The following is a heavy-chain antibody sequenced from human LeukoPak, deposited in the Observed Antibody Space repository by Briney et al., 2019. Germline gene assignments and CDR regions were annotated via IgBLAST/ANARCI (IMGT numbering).Heavy chain of an antibody. V-gene: IGHV1-69-2*01. CDR1: GYTFTDYN. CDR3: ANLVVVIAATSFDY. J-gene: IGHJ4*02. Sequence: ASVKIFCKASGYTFTDYNIHWVQQAPGKGLEWVGRVDPEDGATMYAEKFQDRVTITADTSTDTTYMELRSLRSEDTAVYYCANLVVVIAATSFDYWGQGTLVTVSS. D-gene: IGHD2-15*01. CDR2: VDPEDGAT.